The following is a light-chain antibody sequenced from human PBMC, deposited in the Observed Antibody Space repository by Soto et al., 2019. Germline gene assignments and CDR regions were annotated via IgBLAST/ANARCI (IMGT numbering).Light chain of an antibody. V-gene: IGLV2-14*01. CDR3: NSYTSRYTFV. J-gene: IGLJ1*01. Sequence: QSVVAEPSSVSVSPGQSITISCSGSANDYVSWYQHHPGKAPKLMIYEVNHRPSEVSNRFSGSKSGNTASLTISGLQPEDEADYYCNSYTSRYTFVLGTGTKVTVL. CDR1: ANDY. CDR2: EVN.